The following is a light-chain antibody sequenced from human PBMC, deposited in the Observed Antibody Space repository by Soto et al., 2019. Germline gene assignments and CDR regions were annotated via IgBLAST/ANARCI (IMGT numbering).Light chain of an antibody. V-gene: IGKV3-11*01. J-gene: IGKJ4*01. Sequence: EIVLTQSPGTLSLSPGEGATLSCRASESFKTYLAWYQQKPGQAPRLLIYDAADRATGIPARFSGSGSGTDFTLTISSLEPEDFAVYYCQQRNSWPLTFGGGTKVDIK. CDR3: QQRNSWPLT. CDR2: DAA. CDR1: ESFKTY.